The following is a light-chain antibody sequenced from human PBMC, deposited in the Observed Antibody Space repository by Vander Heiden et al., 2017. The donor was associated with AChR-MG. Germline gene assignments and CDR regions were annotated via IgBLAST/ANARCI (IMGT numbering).Light chain of an antibody. CDR3: QQYGSSPPIFT. CDR1: QSLSSSH. J-gene: IGKJ3*01. Sequence: IALTQSPGTLSLPPGERVTLSCRASQSLSSSHLAWYQQKPGQAPRLLIYSASSRATGIPDRFSGSGCGTDFTLTISRLGPEDFAVYYCQQYGSSPPIFTFGPGTKVEIK. CDR2: SAS. V-gene: IGKV3-20*01.